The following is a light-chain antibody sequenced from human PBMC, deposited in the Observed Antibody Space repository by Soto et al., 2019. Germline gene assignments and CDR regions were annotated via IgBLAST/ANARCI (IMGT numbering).Light chain of an antibody. Sequence: QSALTQPRSVSGSPGQSVTISCTGTSSDVGAYNYVSWYQQHPGKVPKLMIYDVSRRPSGVPDRFSGFKSGNTASLTISGLQADDEADYYCCSYAGSYTLVFGGGTKVTVL. J-gene: IGLJ3*02. CDR2: DVS. V-gene: IGLV2-11*01. CDR3: CSYAGSYTLV. CDR1: SSDVGAYNY.